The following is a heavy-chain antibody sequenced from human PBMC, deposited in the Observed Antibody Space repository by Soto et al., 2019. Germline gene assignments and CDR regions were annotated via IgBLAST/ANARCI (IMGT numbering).Heavy chain of an antibody. J-gene: IGHJ2*01. CDR3: ARPDFGYYWYFDL. CDR1: GGTFSSHT. D-gene: IGHD4-17*01. CDR2: IIPALGTA. Sequence: QDQLVQSGAEVKKPGSSVKVSCKASGGTFSSHTFSWVRQAPGQGLEWMGRIIPALGTATYAQKFQGRVTITADESATTVYMELNSLRSEDTAVYYCARPDFGYYWYFDLWGRGTLVTVSS. V-gene: IGHV1-69*08.